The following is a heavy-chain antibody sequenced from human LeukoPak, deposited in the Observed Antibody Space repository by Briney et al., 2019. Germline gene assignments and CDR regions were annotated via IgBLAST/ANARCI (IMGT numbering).Heavy chain of an antibody. CDR3: AKDNLIGGSDYYYGMDV. CDR1: GFTFSTYG. Sequence: TGTSLRLSCVASGFTFSTYGMHWVRQAPGKGLEWVAVTSHDGTKKYYGDSVKGRFTISRDNSKNTLYLQMDSLGAEDTAVYYCAKDNLIGGSDYYYGMDVWGQGTTVTVSS. CDR2: TSHDGTKK. V-gene: IGHV3-30*18. D-gene: IGHD3-16*01. J-gene: IGHJ6*02.